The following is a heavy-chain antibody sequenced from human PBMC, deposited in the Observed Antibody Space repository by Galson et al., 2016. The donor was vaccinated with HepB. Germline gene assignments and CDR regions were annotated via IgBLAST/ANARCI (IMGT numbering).Heavy chain of an antibody. CDR2: IKQDGSEK. J-gene: IGHJ3*02. CDR3: AKKGYSSGKFDAFDI. CDR1: GFTFSSYS. D-gene: IGHD6-19*01. Sequence: SLRLSCAASGFTFSSYSMTWVRQAPGKGLEWVANIKQDGSEKYYADSVKGRFTISRDNSKSTLYLQMSSLRADDTAVYSCAKKGYSSGKFDAFDIWGQGTVVTVSS. V-gene: IGHV3-7*01.